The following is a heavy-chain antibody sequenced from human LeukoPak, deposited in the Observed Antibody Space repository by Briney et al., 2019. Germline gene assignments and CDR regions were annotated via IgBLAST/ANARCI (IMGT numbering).Heavy chain of an antibody. CDR1: GFTFSSYS. J-gene: IGHJ4*02. CDR3: ASDIAAATQRWSYRSDY. V-gene: IGHV3-21*01. Sequence: PGGSLRLSCAASGFTFSSYSMNWVRQAPGKGLEWVSSISSSSSYIYYADSVKGRFTISRDNAKNSLYLQMNSLRAEDTAVYYCASDIAAATQRWSYRSDYWGQGTLVTVSS. CDR2: ISSSSSYI. D-gene: IGHD6-13*01.